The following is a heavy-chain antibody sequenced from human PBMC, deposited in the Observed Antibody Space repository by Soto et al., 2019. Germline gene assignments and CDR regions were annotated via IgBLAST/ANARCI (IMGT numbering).Heavy chain of an antibody. CDR3: ARERYCSSTSCPLDY. V-gene: IGHV6-1*01. CDR2: TYYRSKWYN. CDR1: VDNVSSNSAA. J-gene: IGHJ4*02. D-gene: IGHD2-2*01. Sequence: SQTLSLTCAISVDNVSSNSAAWNCIRQSPSRGLEWLGRTYYRSKWYNDYAVSVKSRITINPDTSKNQFSLQLNSVTPEDTAVYYCARERYCSSTSCPLDYWGQGTLVTVSS.